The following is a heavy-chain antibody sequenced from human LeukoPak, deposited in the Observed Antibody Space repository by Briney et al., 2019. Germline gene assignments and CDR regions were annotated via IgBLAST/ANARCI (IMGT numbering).Heavy chain of an antibody. Sequence: LGGSLRLSCAASGFTFDDYAMHWVRQAPGKGLEWVSGISWNSGSIGYADSVKGRFTISRDNAKNSLYLQMNSLRAEDTALYYCAKAQSSIAAAGFFDYWGQGTLVTVSS. J-gene: IGHJ4*02. V-gene: IGHV3-9*01. CDR2: ISWNSGSI. D-gene: IGHD6-13*01. CDR3: AKAQSSIAAAGFFDY. CDR1: GFTFDDYA.